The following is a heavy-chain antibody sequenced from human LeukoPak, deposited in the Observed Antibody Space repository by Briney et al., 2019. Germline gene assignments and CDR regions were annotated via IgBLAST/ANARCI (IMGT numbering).Heavy chain of an antibody. CDR3: TTEVTYSPSVYYKTSGHFED. CDR1: GFIVSSNY. Sequence: TGGSLRLSCAASGFIVSSNYMNWVRQAPGKGLEWVGHIKSKPDGETTDYAAPVQGRFTISRDDSESTLYLQMNSLKTEDTAVYYCTTEVTYSPSVYYKTSGHFEDWGQGTLVTVSS. V-gene: IGHV3-15*01. J-gene: IGHJ4*02. D-gene: IGHD3-10*01. CDR2: IKSKPDGETT.